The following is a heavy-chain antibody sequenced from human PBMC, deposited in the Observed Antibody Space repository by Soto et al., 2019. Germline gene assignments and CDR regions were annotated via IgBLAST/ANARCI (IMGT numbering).Heavy chain of an antibody. Sequence: AGGSLRLSCAASGFTFSSYGMHRVRQAPGKGLEWVAVIWYDGSNKYYADSVKGRFTISRDNSKNTLYLQMNSLRAEDTAVYYCARDLKRVIAARYYYYGMDVWGQGTTVTVSS. CDR3: ARDLKRVIAARYYYYGMDV. CDR2: IWYDGSNK. V-gene: IGHV3-33*01. D-gene: IGHD6-6*01. J-gene: IGHJ6*02. CDR1: GFTFSSYG.